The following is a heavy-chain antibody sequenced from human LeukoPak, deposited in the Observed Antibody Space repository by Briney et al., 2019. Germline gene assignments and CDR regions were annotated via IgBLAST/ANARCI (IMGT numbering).Heavy chain of an antibody. CDR2: ISGSGGDT. J-gene: IGHJ4*02. Sequence: GGSLRLSCAASGFTFSSYNMAWIRQAPGKGLEWVSAISGSGGDTYYADSVKGRFTTSRDNSENTPYLQMNSLTAEDTAMYYCAKPSQGWPHYFDNWGQGTLVTVSS. CDR3: AKPSQGWPHYFDN. CDR1: GFTFSSYN. V-gene: IGHV3-23*01. D-gene: IGHD6-19*01.